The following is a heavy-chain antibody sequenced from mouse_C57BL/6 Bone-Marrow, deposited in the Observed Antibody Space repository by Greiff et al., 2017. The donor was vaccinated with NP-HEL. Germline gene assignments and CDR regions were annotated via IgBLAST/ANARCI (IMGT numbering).Heavy chain of an antibody. CDR3: AREDNWVFDY. CDR1: GVDFSRYW. CDR2: INPDSSTI. J-gene: IGHJ2*01. V-gene: IGHV4-1*01. D-gene: IGHD4-1*01. Sequence: EASGVDFSRYWMSWVRRAPGKGLEWIGEINPDSSTINYAPSLKDKFIISRDNAKNTLYLQMSKVRSEDTALYYCAREDNWVFDYWGQGTTLTVSS.